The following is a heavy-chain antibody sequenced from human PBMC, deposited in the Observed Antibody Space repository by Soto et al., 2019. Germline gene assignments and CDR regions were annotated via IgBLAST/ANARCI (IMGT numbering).Heavy chain of an antibody. V-gene: IGHV3-30*18. J-gene: IGHJ6*02. CDR3: EKMAVRLLRYLERPLGGMDV. Sequence: PGGSLRLSCAASGFTFSSYCMHWVRQAPCKGLEWVAVISYDGINKYYADSVKGRFTISRDNSKNTLYLQMNSLRAEDTAVYYCEKMAVRLLRYLERPLGGMDVSGPGITFTVSS. CDR2: ISYDGINK. D-gene: IGHD3-3*01. CDR1: GFTFSSYC.